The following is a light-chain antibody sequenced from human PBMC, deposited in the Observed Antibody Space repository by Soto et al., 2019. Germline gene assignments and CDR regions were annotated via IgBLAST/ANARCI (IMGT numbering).Light chain of an antibody. CDR1: QSISSY. Sequence: DIQMTQSPSSLSASVGDRVTITCRASQSISSYLNWYQQKPGKAPKLLIYAASSLQSGVPSRFSGSGSGTDFTLTISSLQPEDFATYYCQQSYCTGRTLTFGGGTKAEIK. J-gene: IGKJ4*01. CDR3: QQSYCTGRTLT. CDR2: AAS. V-gene: IGKV1-39*01.